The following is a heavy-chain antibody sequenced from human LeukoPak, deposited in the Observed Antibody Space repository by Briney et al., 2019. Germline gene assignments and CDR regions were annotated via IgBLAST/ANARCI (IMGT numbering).Heavy chain of an antibody. Sequence: GGSLRLSCAASGFTFSSYGMSWVRQAPGKGLEWVSAISPSGRNTYYADSVKGRFILSRDNSKNMLYLQMSSLRAEDTAVYYCAKGGSDSSGYYSLYYYYYMDVWGKGTTVTISS. CDR3: AKGGSDSSGYYSLYYYYYMDV. D-gene: IGHD3-22*01. CDR1: GFTFSSYG. V-gene: IGHV3-23*01. CDR2: ISPSGRNT. J-gene: IGHJ6*03.